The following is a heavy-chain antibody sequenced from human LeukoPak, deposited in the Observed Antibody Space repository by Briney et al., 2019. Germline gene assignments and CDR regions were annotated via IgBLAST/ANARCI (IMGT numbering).Heavy chain of an antibody. CDR3: ARRNYYDSTGYYNN. V-gene: IGHV4-4*02. CDR2: IPQSGST. Sequence: PSGTLSLTCAVSGGSISSDNWWSWVRQPPGKGLEWVGEIPQSGSTNYNPSLKSRVTITVDKSKSQFSLKLGSVTAADTAVYYCARRNYYDSTGYYNNWGRGTLVTVSS. J-gene: IGHJ4*02. CDR1: GGSISSDNW. D-gene: IGHD3-22*01.